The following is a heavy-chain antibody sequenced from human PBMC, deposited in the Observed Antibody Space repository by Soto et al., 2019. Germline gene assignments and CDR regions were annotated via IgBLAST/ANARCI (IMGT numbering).Heavy chain of an antibody. CDR1: GFTFTSYA. V-gene: IGHV3-30-3*01. Sequence: GGSLRLSCEASGFTFTSYAMHWVRQAPGKGLEWVAVISYDGINEYYADSVKGRFTISRDNSKNTLYLQMNSLRAEDTAVYYCARDFRTYYYYYGMDVWGQGTTVTVSS. J-gene: IGHJ6*02. D-gene: IGHD2-2*01. CDR3: ARDFRTYYYYYGMDV. CDR2: ISYDGINE.